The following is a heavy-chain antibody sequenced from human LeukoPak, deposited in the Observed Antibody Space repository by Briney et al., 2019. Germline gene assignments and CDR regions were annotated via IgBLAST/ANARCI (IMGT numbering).Heavy chain of an antibody. CDR2: IYPGDSDT. D-gene: IGHD2-15*01. CDR3: ARLPVYCSGGSCYSGTYYYGMDV. Sequence: GESLKISCKGSGYSFTSYWIGWVRQMPGKGLEWMGIIYPGDSDTRYSPSFQGQATISADKSISTAYLQWSSLKASDTAMYYCARLPVYCSGGSCYSGTYYYGMDVWGKGTTVTVSS. V-gene: IGHV5-51*01. J-gene: IGHJ6*04. CDR1: GYSFTSYW.